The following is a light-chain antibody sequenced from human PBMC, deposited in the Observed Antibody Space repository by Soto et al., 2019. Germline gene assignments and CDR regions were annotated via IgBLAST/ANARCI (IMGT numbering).Light chain of an antibody. CDR2: GAS. V-gene: IGKV3-15*01. CDR1: QSVGSSY. J-gene: IGKJ4*01. Sequence: EIVLTQSPGTLSLSPGERATLSCRASQSVGSSYLAWYQQKPGQAPRLLIYGASTRATGIPARFSGSGSGTEFTLTISSLQSEDFAVYSCQQYNNWPPLTFGGGTKVDIK. CDR3: QQYNNWPPLT.